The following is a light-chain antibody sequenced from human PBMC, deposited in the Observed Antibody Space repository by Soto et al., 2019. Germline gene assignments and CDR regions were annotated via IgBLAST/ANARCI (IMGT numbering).Light chain of an antibody. CDR2: EVN. Sequence: QSVLTQPASVSGSPGQSITISCTGTSSDIGGYNFVSWYQHHPGKAPKLMIYEVNNRPSGVSSRFSGSKSGNTASLTISGLQTEDEADYHCSSFTTSSTLVVFGGGTK. J-gene: IGLJ2*01. CDR3: SSFTTSSTLVV. V-gene: IGLV2-14*01. CDR1: SSDIGGYNF.